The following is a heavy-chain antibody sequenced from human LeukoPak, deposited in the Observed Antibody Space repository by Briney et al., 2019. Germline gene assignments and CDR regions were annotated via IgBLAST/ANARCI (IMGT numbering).Heavy chain of an antibody. D-gene: IGHD6-19*01. Sequence: GGSLRLSCIGYGFSFRDYSLSWFRQAPGKGLEWVGFIRSTPYGGSTEYAASVKGRFTISRDDSRRIAYLQMNSLQTDDTALYYCTRDKAVASLKGSFDVWGQGAMVIVSS. V-gene: IGHV3-49*03. CDR3: TRDKAVASLKGSFDV. CDR1: GFSFRDYS. CDR2: IRSTPYGGST. J-gene: IGHJ3*01.